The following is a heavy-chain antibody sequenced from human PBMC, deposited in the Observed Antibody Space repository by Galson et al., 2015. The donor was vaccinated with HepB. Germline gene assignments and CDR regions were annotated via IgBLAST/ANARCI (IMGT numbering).Heavy chain of an antibody. CDR3: ATQSVFSDYGDYGAFDY. CDR2: FDPVDGET. Sequence: SVKVSCRVSGYTLTELSMHWVRQAPGKGLEWMGGFDPVDGETIYAQKFQGRVTMTEDTSTDTAYMELSSLRSEDTAVYYCATQSVFSDYGDYGAFDYWGQGTLVTVSS. CDR1: GYTLTELS. V-gene: IGHV1-24*01. D-gene: IGHD4-17*01. J-gene: IGHJ4*02.